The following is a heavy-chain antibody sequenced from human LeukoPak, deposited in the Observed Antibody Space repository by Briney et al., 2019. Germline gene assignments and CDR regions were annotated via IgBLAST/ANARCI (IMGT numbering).Heavy chain of an antibody. CDR3: ATARLGSLGTVDY. CDR1: GYTLTELS. D-gene: IGHD1-26*01. V-gene: IGHV1-24*01. CDR2: FDPEDGET. Sequence: GASVKVSCKVSGYTLTELSMHWVRQAPGKGLEWMGGFDPEDGETIYAQKFQGRVTTTEDTSTDTAYMELSSLRSEDTAVYYCATARLGSLGTVDYWGQGTLVTVSS. J-gene: IGHJ4*02.